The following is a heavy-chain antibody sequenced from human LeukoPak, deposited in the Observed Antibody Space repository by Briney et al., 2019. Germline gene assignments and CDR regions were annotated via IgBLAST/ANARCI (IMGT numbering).Heavy chain of an antibody. J-gene: IGHJ4*02. CDR1: GFTFNSYW. D-gene: IGHD4-17*01. CDR3: ARVPIYGDQAFDS. V-gene: IGHV3-74*01. Sequence: PGGSPRLSCAASGFTFNSYWMHWVRQAPGKGLVWVSRINVDGSSRDYADSVEGRFSISRDNAKKTVYLQMNSLRAEDTAVYYCARVPIYGDQAFDSWGQGILVTVSS. CDR2: INVDGSSR.